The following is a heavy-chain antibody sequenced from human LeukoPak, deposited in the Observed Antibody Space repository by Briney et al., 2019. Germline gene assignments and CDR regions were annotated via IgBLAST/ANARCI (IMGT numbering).Heavy chain of an antibody. CDR3: ARCPSYYDILTGYFRSWDYFDY. Sequence: GGSLRLSCAASGFTFSSCSMNWVRQAPGKGLEWVSSISSSSSYIYYADSVKGRFTISRDNAKNSLYLQMNSLRAEDTAVYYCARCPSYYDILTGYFRSWDYFDYWGQGTLVTVSS. V-gene: IGHV3-21*01. CDR2: ISSSSSYI. D-gene: IGHD3-9*01. J-gene: IGHJ4*02. CDR1: GFTFSSCS.